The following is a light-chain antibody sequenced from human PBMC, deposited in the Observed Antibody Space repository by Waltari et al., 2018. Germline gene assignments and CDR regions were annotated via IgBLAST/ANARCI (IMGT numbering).Light chain of an antibody. J-gene: IGLJ2*01. Sequence: QSEMSQPPSVSGTPGQTVTISCSGRSSNVGSNVVNWYQQLPGTAPKLLIDRNDQRPAWVPDRFSGSKSGTSASLAISGLQSEDEADYYCAAWDDSLNGRWVFGAGTKLTVL. CDR2: RND. CDR3: AAWDDSLNGRWV. V-gene: IGLV1-44*01. CDR1: SSNVGSNV.